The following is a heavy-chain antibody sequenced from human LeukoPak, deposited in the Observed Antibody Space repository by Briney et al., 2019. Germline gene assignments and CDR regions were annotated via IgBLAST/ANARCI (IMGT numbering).Heavy chain of an antibody. CDR1: GFTFSSYS. V-gene: IGHV3-48*04. CDR3: ARDTIFGVVLYYMDV. D-gene: IGHD3-3*01. CDR2: ISSSSSNI. Sequence: GGSLRLSCAASGFTFSSYSMNWVRQAPGKGLEWVSYISSSSSNIYYADSVKGRFTISRDNAKNSLYLQMNSLRAEDTAVYYCARDTIFGVVLYYMDVWGKGTTVTVSS. J-gene: IGHJ6*03.